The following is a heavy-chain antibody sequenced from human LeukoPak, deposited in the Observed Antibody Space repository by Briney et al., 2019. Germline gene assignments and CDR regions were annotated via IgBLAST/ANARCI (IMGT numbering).Heavy chain of an antibody. CDR1: GYTFTGYY. CDR3: ARDVKWELSGLGY. D-gene: IGHD1-26*01. CDR2: INPHSGGS. J-gene: IGHJ4*02. Sequence: ASVKVCCKASGYTFTGYYMHWVRQAPGQGVEWMGWINPHSGGSNFAQKFEGRVTMTRDTSISTAYMELSSLRLDDTAVYYCARDVKWELSGLGYWGQGTLVTVSS. V-gene: IGHV1-2*02.